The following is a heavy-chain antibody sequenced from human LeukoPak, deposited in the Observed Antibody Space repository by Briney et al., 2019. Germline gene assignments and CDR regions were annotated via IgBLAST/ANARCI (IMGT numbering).Heavy chain of an antibody. D-gene: IGHD6-13*01. J-gene: IGHJ4*02. CDR3: ARAGIAAAGTDFDH. CDR1: GGSISSYY. Sequence: PSETPSLTCTVSGGSISSYYWSWIRQPPGKGLEWIGYIYYSGSTNYNPSLKSRVTISVDTSKNQFSLKLSSVTAADTAVYYCARAGIAAAGTDFDHWGQGTLVTVSS. V-gene: IGHV4-59*08. CDR2: IYYSGST.